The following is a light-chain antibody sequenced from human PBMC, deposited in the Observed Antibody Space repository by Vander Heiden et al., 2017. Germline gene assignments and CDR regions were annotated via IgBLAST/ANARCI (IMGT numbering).Light chain of an antibody. CDR2: DDS. J-gene: IGLJ2*01. Sequence: SYVLTQTPSVSVAPGHSARIACGGDDIGYNSVHWYQQKPGQAPALVVYDDSGRPSGIPERISGSNSGNTATLTISRVEAGDEADYYCQVWDGGSNHVVFGGGTKLTVL. CDR1: DIGYNS. V-gene: IGLV3-21*02. CDR3: QVWDGGSNHVV.